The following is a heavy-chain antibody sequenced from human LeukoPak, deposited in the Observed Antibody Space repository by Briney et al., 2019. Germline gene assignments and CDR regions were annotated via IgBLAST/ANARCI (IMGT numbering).Heavy chain of an antibody. Sequence: SETLSLTCAVYGGSFSGYYWSWIRQPPGKGLEWIGYTHPSGNSNYSPSLKSRVTISIDTSRNQFSLKLSSVTAADTAVYYCARKAPKKGWFDPWGQGTLVTVSS. CDR2: THPSGNS. J-gene: IGHJ5*02. CDR1: GGSFSGYY. V-gene: IGHV4-4*09. CDR3: ARKAPKKGWFDP.